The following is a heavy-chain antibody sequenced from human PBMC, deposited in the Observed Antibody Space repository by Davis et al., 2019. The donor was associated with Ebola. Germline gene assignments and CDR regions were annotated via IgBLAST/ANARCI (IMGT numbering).Heavy chain of an antibody. CDR2: IYPGDSDT. D-gene: IGHD6-6*01. CDR1: GYSFANYW. J-gene: IGHJ4*02. V-gene: IGHV5-51*01. CDR3: ARRSFGSSSAD. Sequence: GESLKISCKGSGYSFANYWIGWVRQMPGKGLEWMGIIYPGDSDTRYSPPFQGQVTISADKSISAAYLQWSSLKASDTAMYYCARRSFGSSSADWGQGTLVTVSS.